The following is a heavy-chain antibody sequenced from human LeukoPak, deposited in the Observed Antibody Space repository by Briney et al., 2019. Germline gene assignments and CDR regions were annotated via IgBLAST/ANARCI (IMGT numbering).Heavy chain of an antibody. D-gene: IGHD3-22*01. V-gene: IGHV3-48*03. CDR1: GFTFSNYE. J-gene: IGHJ4*02. Sequence: GGSLRLSCAASGFTFSNYEMNWVRQAPGKGLEWISYISNSGSTIYYADSVKGRFTISRDNSKNTLYLQMNSLRAEDTAVYYCARVYDSSGYYPLYYWGQGTLVTVSS. CDR3: ARVYDSSGYYPLYY. CDR2: ISNSGSTI.